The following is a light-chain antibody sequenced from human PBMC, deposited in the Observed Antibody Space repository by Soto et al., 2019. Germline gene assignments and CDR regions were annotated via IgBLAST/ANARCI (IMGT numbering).Light chain of an antibody. Sequence: QAVVTQEPSLTVSPGGTVTLTCASSTGPVTSGYYPNWYQQKPGQPPRALIDSINKRHSCTPARFSASLLGGKAALTLSGVQPEDEAEYYCLLYYGGVRLFGGGTKLTVL. V-gene: IGLV7-43*01. J-gene: IGLJ3*02. CDR2: SIN. CDR3: LLYYGGVRL. CDR1: TGPVTSGYY.